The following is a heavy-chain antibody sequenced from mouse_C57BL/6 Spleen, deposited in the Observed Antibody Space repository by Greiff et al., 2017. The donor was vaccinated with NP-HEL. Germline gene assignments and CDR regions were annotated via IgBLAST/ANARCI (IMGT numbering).Heavy chain of an antibody. CDR3: ARSYYDYDGGYAMDY. V-gene: IGHV1-82*01. CDR1: GYAFSSSW. Sequence: LQESGPELVKPGASVKISCKASGYAFSSSWMNWVKQRPGKGLEWIGRIYPGDGDTNYNGKFKGKATLTADKSSSTAYMQLSSLTSEDSAVYFCARSYYDYDGGYAMDYWGQGTSVTVSS. CDR2: IYPGDGDT. D-gene: IGHD2-4*01. J-gene: IGHJ4*01.